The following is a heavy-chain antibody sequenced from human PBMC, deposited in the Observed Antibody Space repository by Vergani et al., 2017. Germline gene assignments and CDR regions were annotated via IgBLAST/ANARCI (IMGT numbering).Heavy chain of an antibody. V-gene: IGHV3-9*01. CDR3: AKKGIWYFDL. CDR2: ISWNSGSI. D-gene: IGHD3-10*01. Sequence: EVQLVESGGGLVQPGRSLRLSCAASGFTFDDYAMHWVRQAPGKGLEWVSGISWNSGSIGYADSVKGRFTISRDNSKNTLYLQMNSLRAEDTAVYYCAKKGIWYFDLWGRGTLVTVSS. CDR1: GFTFDDYA. J-gene: IGHJ2*01.